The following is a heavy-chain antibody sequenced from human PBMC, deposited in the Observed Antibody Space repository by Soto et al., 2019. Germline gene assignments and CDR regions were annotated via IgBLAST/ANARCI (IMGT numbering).Heavy chain of an antibody. V-gene: IGHV4-31*03. Sequence: PSETLSLTCTVSGGSISSGGYYWSWIRQHPGKGLEWIGYIYYSGSTYYNPSLKSRVTIPVDTSKNQFSLKLSSVTAADTAVYYCARPHPNGHDAFDIWGQGTMVTVSS. CDR3: ARPHPNGHDAFDI. CDR1: GGSISSGGYY. D-gene: IGHD7-27*01. CDR2: IYYSGST. J-gene: IGHJ3*02.